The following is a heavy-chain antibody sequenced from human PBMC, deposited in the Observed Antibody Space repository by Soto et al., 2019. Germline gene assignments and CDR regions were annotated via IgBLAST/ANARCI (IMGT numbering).Heavy chain of an antibody. CDR1: GGSVSSGSYY. Sequence: SETLSLTCTVSGGSVSSGSYYWSWIRQPPGKGLEWIGYIYYSGSTNYNPSLKSRVTISVDTSKNQFSLKLSSVTAADTAVYYCARGGTRVAEPGVKSDIVVVPAATNWFDPWGQGTLVTVSS. D-gene: IGHD2-2*01. CDR3: ARGGTRVAEPGVKSDIVVVPAATNWFDP. V-gene: IGHV4-61*01. CDR2: IYYSGST. J-gene: IGHJ5*02.